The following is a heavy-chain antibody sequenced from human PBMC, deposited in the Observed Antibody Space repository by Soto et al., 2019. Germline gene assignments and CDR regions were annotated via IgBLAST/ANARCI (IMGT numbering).Heavy chain of an antibody. CDR3: AISWWDNDSSGCRYY. Sequence: GGSLRLSCAASGSIFSSYVMHWVRQAPGKGLEWVGLIWYDGSIKHYADSVKGRFTISRDNSKNTLYLQMNSLRADDTAMYYCAISWWDNDSSGCRYYWGKGPLVPVSS. J-gene: IGHJ4*02. V-gene: IGHV3-33*01. CDR2: IWYDGSIK. CDR1: GSIFSSYV. D-gene: IGHD3-22*01.